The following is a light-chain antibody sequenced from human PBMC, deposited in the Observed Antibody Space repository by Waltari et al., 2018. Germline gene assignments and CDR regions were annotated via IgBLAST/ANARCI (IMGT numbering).Light chain of an antibody. J-gene: IGLJ1*01. CDR3: SSYTTSNSFV. V-gene: IGLV2-14*03. CDR2: DVS. Sequence: QSALTQPASVSGSPGQPITISCTGTSNDIGNYKYVSWYQQNPGKAPKLMIYDVSNRPSGVSFRFSGSKAGNTASLTISGLQAEDEADYYCSSYTTSNSFVFGSGTTVTVL. CDR1: SNDIGNYKY.